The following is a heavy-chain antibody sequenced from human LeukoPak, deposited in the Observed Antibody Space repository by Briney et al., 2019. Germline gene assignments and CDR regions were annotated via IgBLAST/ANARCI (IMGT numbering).Heavy chain of an antibody. CDR2: IYYSGRT. CDR3: ARGRWLPNAFDI. CDR1: GGSISSYY. J-gene: IGHJ3*02. D-gene: IGHD5-24*01. V-gene: IGHV4-59*01. Sequence: SETLSLTCTVSGGSISSYYWSWIRQPPGKGLEWIGYIYYSGRTDYNPSLKSRVTISVATSKHQFSMKLKSVTAADTAVYFCARGRWLPNAFDIWGQGTMVTVFS.